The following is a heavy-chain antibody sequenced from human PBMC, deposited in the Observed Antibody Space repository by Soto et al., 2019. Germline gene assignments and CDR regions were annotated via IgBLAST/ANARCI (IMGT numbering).Heavy chain of an antibody. CDR2: IWYDGSNK. CDR3: ARECSTAFYYYYGMDV. CDR1: GFTFSSYG. V-gene: IGHV3-33*01. J-gene: IGHJ6*02. D-gene: IGHD6-13*01. Sequence: GGSLTLSCAASGFTFSSYGMHWVRQAPGKGLEWVAVIWYDGSNKYYADSVKGRFTISRDNSKNTLYLQMNSLRAEDTAVYYCARECSTAFYYYYGMDVWGQGTTVTVSS.